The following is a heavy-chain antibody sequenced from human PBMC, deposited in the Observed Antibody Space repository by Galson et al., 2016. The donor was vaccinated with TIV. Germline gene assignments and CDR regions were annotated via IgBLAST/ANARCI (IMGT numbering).Heavy chain of an antibody. J-gene: IGHJ3*01. CDR2: ITSSSSYL. D-gene: IGHD6-6*01. V-gene: IGHV3-21*06. Sequence: CAASGFTFSSYSMNWVRQAPGKGLEWVSSITSSSSYLYYADSVKGRFTISRDNAKNSLFLQMTTLRADDTAVYYCARDTEQYNSFTDTFDVWGQGTMVTVSS. CDR1: GFTFSSYS. CDR3: ARDTEQYNSFTDTFDV.